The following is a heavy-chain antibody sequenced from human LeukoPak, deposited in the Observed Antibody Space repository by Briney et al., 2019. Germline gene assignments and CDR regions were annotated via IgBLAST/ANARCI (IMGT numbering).Heavy chain of an antibody. Sequence: SVKVSCKASGYTFTSYAISWVRQAPGQGLEWMGRIIPILGIANYAQKFQGRVTITADKSTSTAYMELSSLRSEDTAVYYCARAVIAVAGTGDYWGQGTLVTVSS. V-gene: IGHV1-69*04. J-gene: IGHJ4*02. CDR3: ARAVIAVAGTGDY. D-gene: IGHD6-19*01. CDR1: GYTFTSYA. CDR2: IIPILGIA.